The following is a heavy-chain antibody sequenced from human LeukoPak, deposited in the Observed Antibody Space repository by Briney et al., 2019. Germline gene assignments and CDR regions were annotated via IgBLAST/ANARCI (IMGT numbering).Heavy chain of an antibody. Sequence: TGGSLRLSCAASGFTFSSYAMHWVRQAPGKGLEWVAVISYDGSNKYYADSVKGRFTISRDNSKNTLYLQMNSLRAEDTAVYYCARALGFGGSYRRGRVELGFDYWGQGTLVTVSS. CDR2: ISYDGSNK. V-gene: IGHV3-30*04. D-gene: IGHD1-26*01. J-gene: IGHJ4*02. CDR1: GFTFSSYA. CDR3: ARALGFGGSYRRGRVELGFDY.